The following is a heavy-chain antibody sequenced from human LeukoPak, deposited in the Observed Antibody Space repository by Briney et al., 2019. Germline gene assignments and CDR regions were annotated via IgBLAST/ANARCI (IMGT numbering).Heavy chain of an antibody. CDR3: AKGAGGFSYYNWFDP. CDR2: IYYSGTT. D-gene: IGHD5-18*01. V-gene: IGHV4-39*07. CDR1: GFSISSTAYY. J-gene: IGHJ5*02. Sequence: SETLSLTCTVSGFSISSTAYYWGWIRQPPGKGLEWIGSIYYSGTTHYSPSLESRVTISLDTSKNQFSLKLASVTAADTAIYYCAKGAGGFSYYNWFDPWGQGTLVTVSS.